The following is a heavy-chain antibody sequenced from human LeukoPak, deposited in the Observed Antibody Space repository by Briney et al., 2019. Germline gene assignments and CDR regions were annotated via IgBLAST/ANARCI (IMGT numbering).Heavy chain of an antibody. Sequence: SQTLSLTCTVSGGSISSGSYYWSWIRQPAGKGLEWIGRIYTSGSTNYNPSLKSRVTISVDTSKNQFSLKLSSVTAADTAVYYCARGRYFDWFLDAFDIWGQGTMVTVSS. CDR1: GGSISSGSYY. D-gene: IGHD3-9*01. V-gene: IGHV4-61*02. CDR2: IYTSGST. J-gene: IGHJ3*02. CDR3: ARGRYFDWFLDAFDI.